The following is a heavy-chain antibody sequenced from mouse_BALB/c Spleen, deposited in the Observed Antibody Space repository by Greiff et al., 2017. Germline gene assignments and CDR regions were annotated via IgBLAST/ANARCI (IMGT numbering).Heavy chain of an antibody. D-gene: IGHD1-1*01. V-gene: IGHV5-4*02. CDR2: ISDGGSYT. J-gene: IGHJ4*01. Sequence: DVMLVESGGGLVKPGGSLKLSCAASGFTFSDYYMYWVRQTPEKRLEWVATISDGGSYTYYPDSVKGRFTISRDNAKNNLYLQMSSLKSEDTAMYYCAREYGSSYYAMDYWGQGTSVTVSS. CDR1: GFTFSDYY. CDR3: AREYGSSYYAMDY.